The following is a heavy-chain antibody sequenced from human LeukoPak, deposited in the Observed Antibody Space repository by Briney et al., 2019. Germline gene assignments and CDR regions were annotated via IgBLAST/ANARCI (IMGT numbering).Heavy chain of an antibody. D-gene: IGHD4-23*01. V-gene: IGHV1-8*01. CDR1: GYTFTSYD. J-gene: IGHJ5*02. CDR2: MNPNSGNT. Sequence: ASVKVSCKASGYTFTSYDINWVRQATGQGLEWMGWMNPNSGNTGYAQKFQGRVTMTRNTSISTAYMELSSLRSEDTAVYYCARDRAIDYGGNSVNWFDPWGQGTLVTVSS. CDR3: ARDRAIDYGGNSVNWFDP.